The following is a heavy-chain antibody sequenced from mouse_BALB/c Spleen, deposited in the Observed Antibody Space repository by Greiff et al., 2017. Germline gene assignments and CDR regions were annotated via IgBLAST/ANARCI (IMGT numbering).Heavy chain of an antibody. D-gene: IGHD1-1*01. V-gene: IGHV5-9-4*01. CDR2: ISSGGSYT. CDR3: ARGLSTVVGMDY. CDR1: GFTFSSYA. J-gene: IGHJ4*01. Sequence: EVKLVESGGGLVKPGGSLKLSCAASGFTFSSYAMSWVRQSPEKRLEWVAEISSGGSYTYYPDTVTGRFTISRDYDKNTLYLEMSSLRSEDTAMYYCARGLSTVVGMDYWGQGTSVTVSS.